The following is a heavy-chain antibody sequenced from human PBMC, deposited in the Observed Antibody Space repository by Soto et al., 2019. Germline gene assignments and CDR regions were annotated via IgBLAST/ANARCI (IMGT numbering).Heavy chain of an antibody. CDR3: ARGVPTIPDY. J-gene: IGHJ4*02. D-gene: IGHD5-12*01. V-gene: IGHV1-3*01. CDR1: GYRFTSYA. Sequence: ASVKVSCKASGYRFTSYAMHWVHHAPGQRLEWMGWINAGNGNTKYSQKFQGRVTITRDTSASTAYMELSSLRSEDTAVYYCARGVPTIPDYWGQGTVVTVSS. CDR2: INAGNGNT.